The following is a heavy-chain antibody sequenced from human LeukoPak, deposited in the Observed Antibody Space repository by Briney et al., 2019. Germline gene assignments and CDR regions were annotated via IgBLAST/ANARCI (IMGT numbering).Heavy chain of an antibody. CDR1: GGTFSSYA. Sequence: SVKVSCKASGGTFSSYAISWVRQAPGQGLEWMGGIIPIIGTANYAQKFQGRVTITTDKSTSTAYMELSSLRSEDTAVYYCARDAPRGSSSSYLYYYVMDVWGKGTTVTVSS. J-gene: IGHJ6*04. CDR3: ARDAPRGSSSSYLYYYVMDV. V-gene: IGHV1-69*05. D-gene: IGHD6-13*01. CDR2: IIPIIGTA.